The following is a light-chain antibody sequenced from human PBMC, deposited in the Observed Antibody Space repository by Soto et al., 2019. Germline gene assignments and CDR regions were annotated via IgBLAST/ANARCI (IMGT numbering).Light chain of an antibody. Sequence: DIQMTQSPSTLSASVGDSVTITCRASQSISTRLAWYQQKPGKAPNFLIYDASSLESGVPSRFSGSGSGTEFSLTISSLQPDDFATYYCQQYDNLPLTFGGGTKVEIK. J-gene: IGKJ4*01. CDR3: QQYDNLPLT. CDR1: QSISTR. V-gene: IGKV1-5*01. CDR2: DAS.